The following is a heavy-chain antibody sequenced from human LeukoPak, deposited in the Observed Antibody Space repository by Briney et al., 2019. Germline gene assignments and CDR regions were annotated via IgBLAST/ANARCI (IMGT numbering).Heavy chain of an antibody. Sequence: PSETLSLTCTVSGVSISSYYWSWIRQPPGKGLEWIGYIYYSGSTNYNPSLKSRVTISVDTSKNQFSLKLSSVTAADTAVYYCARNPGDGYYDFWSGPSPFDYWGQGTLVTVSS. CDR3: ARNPGDGYYDFWSGPSPFDY. CDR1: GVSISSYY. D-gene: IGHD3-3*01. CDR2: IYYSGST. J-gene: IGHJ4*02. V-gene: IGHV4-59*01.